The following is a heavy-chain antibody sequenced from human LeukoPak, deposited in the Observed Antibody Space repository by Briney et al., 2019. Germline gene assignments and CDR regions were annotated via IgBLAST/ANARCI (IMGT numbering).Heavy chain of an antibody. D-gene: IGHD3-10*01. J-gene: IGHJ5*02. V-gene: IGHV3-23*01. CDR3: AKDYYGSGSYYGFLFS. CDR1: GFTFSSYA. CDR2: ISGSGGST. Sequence: GGSLRLSCAASGFTFSSYAMSWVRQAPGKGLEWVSAISGSGGSTYYADSVKGRFTISRDSSKNTLYLQMNSLRAEDTAVYYCAKDYYGSGSYYGFLFSWGQGTLVTVSS.